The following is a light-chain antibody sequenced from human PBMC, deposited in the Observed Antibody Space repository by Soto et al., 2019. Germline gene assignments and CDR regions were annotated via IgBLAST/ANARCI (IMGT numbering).Light chain of an antibody. CDR1: QSVSSY. V-gene: IGKV3-11*01. CDR3: RQRSNWPRRLS. J-gene: IGKJ4*01. Sequence: EIVLTQSPATPSLSPGERATLSCRASQSVSSYLAWYQQKPGQAPRLLIYDASNRATGIPARFSGSGSGTDFTLTISSLEPEDFAVYYCRQRSNWPRRLSFGGGTKVDIK. CDR2: DAS.